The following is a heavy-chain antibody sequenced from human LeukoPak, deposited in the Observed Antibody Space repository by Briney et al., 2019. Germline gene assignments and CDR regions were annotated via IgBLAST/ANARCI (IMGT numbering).Heavy chain of an antibody. Sequence: GGSLRLSCAASGFTFSSYSMNWVRQAPGKGLEWGSSISSSSSYIYYADSVKGRFTISRDNAKNSLYLQMNSLRAEDTAVYYCARDIGIAAAGTGDDAFDIWGQGTMVTVSS. D-gene: IGHD6-13*01. CDR2: ISSSSSYI. J-gene: IGHJ3*02. CDR3: ARDIGIAAAGTGDDAFDI. CDR1: GFTFSSYS. V-gene: IGHV3-21*01.